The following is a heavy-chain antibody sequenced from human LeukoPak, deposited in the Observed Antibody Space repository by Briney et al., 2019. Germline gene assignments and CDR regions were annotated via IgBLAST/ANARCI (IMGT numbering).Heavy chain of an antibody. D-gene: IGHD1-1*01. CDR3: ARGEATTALDI. CDR1: GYPFSTYG. Sequence: ASVKVSCKASGYPFSTYGLTWVRQAPGQRFEWMGWISAYNDKTNYAQKFQDRVTMTRDTSTRTAYMELRSLTSDDTALYYCARGEATTALDIWGQGTLVTVSS. CDR2: ISAYNDKT. J-gene: IGHJ4*02. V-gene: IGHV1-18*01.